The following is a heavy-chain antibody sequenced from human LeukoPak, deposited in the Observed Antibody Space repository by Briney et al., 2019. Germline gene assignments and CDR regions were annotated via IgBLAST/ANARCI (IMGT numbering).Heavy chain of an antibody. J-gene: IGHJ1*01. V-gene: IGHV4-34*01. CDR2: INHSGST. CDR1: GGSFSGYY. CDR3: ARGSSGYFQH. Sequence: SETLSLTCAVYGGSFSGYYWSWIRQPPGKGLEWIGEINHSGSTNYNPSLKSRVTISVDTSKNQFSLKLGSVTAADTAVYYCARGSSGYFQHWGQGTLVTVSS.